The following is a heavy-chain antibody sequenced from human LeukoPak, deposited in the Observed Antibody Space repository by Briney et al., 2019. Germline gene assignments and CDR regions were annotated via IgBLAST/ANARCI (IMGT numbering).Heavy chain of an antibody. Sequence: GGSLRLSCAASGFTFSSYAMHWVRQAPGKGLEWVAVISYDGSNKYYADSVKGRFTISRDNSKNTLYLQMNSLRAEDTAVYYCAGGKGCSSTSCPGGYFDLWGRGTLVTVS. CDR1: GFTFSSYA. D-gene: IGHD2-2*01. V-gene: IGHV3-30*04. CDR2: ISYDGSNK. CDR3: AGGKGCSSTSCPGGYFDL. J-gene: IGHJ2*01.